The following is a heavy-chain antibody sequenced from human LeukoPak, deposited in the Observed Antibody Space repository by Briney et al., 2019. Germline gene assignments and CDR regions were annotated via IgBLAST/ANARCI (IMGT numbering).Heavy chain of an antibody. CDR2: ISISSSSV. V-gene: IGHV3-48*04. CDR3: ARDNLAAAGHDNFHI. J-gene: IGHJ3*02. D-gene: IGHD6-13*01. CDR1: GFTFSSHA. Sequence: GGSLRLSCAASGFTFSSHAMNWVRQAPGKGLEWVSYISISSSSVYYADSVKGRFTISRDNAKNSLYLQMNSLRAEDTAIYYCARDNLAAAGHDNFHIWGQGTMVTVSS.